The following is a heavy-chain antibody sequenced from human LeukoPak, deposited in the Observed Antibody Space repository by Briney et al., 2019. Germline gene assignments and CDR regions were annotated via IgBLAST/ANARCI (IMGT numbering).Heavy chain of an antibody. CDR2: IISSSSTI. CDR1: GFTFSRYS. V-gene: IGHV3-48*01. Sequence: GGSLRLSCAASGFTFSRYSMNWVRQAPGKGLEWVSYIISSSSTIYYADSVKGRFTISRDNAKNSLYLQMNSLRAEDTAVYYCARVAARPRAVDYWGQGTLVTVSS. CDR3: ARVAARPRAVDY. D-gene: IGHD6-6*01. J-gene: IGHJ4*02.